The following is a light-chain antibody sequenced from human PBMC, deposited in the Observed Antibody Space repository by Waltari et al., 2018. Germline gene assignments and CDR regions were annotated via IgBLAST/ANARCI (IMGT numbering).Light chain of an antibody. V-gene: IGLV1-44*01. CDR2: ANS. CDR1: GSNIGSNT. CDR3: AAWDDGLNGWV. J-gene: IGLJ3*02. Sequence: QSVLTQPPSASGSPGQRVTISCSGSGSNIGSNTVNWYQQIPGMAPKLPIYANSQRPSGVPDRCSDSKSGTSGFLAISGLQSEDEADYYCAAWDDGLNGWVFGGRTKVTVL.